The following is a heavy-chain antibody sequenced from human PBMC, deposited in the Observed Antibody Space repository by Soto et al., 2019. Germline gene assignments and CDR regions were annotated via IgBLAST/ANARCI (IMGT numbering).Heavy chain of an antibody. J-gene: IGHJ4*02. CDR1: GFTFSSYW. D-gene: IGHD6-25*01. CDR2: IKQDGSEK. V-gene: IGHV3-7*03. CDR3: ARTRPGKAADFDY. Sequence: EVQLVESGGGLVQPGGSLRLSCAASGFTFSSYWMSWVRQAPGKGLEWVANIKQDGSEKYYVDSVKGRFTISRDNAKNSLDLQMNSLRAEDTAVYYCARTRPGKAADFDYWGQGTLVTVSS.